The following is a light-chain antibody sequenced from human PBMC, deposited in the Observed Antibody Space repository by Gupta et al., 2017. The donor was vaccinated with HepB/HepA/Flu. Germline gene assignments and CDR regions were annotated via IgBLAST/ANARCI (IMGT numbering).Light chain of an antibody. Sequence: QAALTQPASVSVSPVPSITIACTGTSSYVGTYNSVSWYQQHPGKAPKLMIFDGSKRPTGVSDRLSGSKSGNTASLTISGLQAEDEDDYYCSSYTSTISVVFGGGTRLTVL. J-gene: IGLJ2*01. CDR1: SSYVGTYNS. CDR2: DGS. CDR3: SSYTSTISVV. V-gene: IGLV2-14*03.